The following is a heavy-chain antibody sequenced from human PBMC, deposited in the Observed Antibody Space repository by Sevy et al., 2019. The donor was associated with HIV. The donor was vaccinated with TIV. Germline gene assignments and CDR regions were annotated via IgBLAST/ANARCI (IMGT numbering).Heavy chain of an antibody. CDR3: ARLHPGEEAGDWFDP. J-gene: IGHJ5*02. Sequence: SETLSLTCTVSGDSIISSHYSWGWIRQPPGKGLEWIGTFSYSGSAYYSPSLKSRVTISVDTSTNHFSLKLTSVTAADTSVYYCARLHPGEEAGDWFDPWGQGTLVTVSS. V-gene: IGHV4-39*02. D-gene: IGHD3-16*01. CDR2: FSYSGSA. CDR1: GDSIISSHYS.